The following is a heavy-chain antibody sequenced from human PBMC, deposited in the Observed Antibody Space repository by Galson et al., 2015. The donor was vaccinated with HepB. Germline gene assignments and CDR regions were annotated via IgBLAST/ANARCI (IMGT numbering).Heavy chain of an antibody. CDR1: GFTFSSYA. CDR3: AKGGKWCSSTSCSGYFDY. V-gene: IGHV3-23*01. D-gene: IGHD2-2*01. CDR2: ISGSGGST. Sequence: SLRLSCAASGFTFSSYAMSWVRQAPGKGLEWVSAISGSGGSTYYADSVKGRFTISRDNSKNTLYLQMNSLRAEDTAVYYCAKGGKWCSSTSCSGYFDYWGQGTLVTVSS. J-gene: IGHJ4*02.